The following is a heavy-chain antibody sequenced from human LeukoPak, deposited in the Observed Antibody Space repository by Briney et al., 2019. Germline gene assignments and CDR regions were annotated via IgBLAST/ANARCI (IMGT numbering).Heavy chain of an antibody. CDR3: ARDSGSSWREGLNY. CDR1: GFTFSGAW. D-gene: IGHD6-13*01. J-gene: IGHJ4*02. V-gene: IGHV3-74*01. Sequence: GGSLRLSCAASGFTFSGAWMHWVRQAPGRGLVWVSRINNDGSSTRYVDSVKGRFTISRDNAKNTLYLQMNSLRVEDSAVYYCARDSGSSWREGLNYWGQGTLVTVSS. CDR2: INNDGSST.